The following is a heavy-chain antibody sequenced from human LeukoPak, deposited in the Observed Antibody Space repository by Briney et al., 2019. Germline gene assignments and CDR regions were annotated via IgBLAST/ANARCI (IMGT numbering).Heavy chain of an antibody. V-gene: IGHV4-39*01. CDR1: GGSISSSNYY. CDR3: ARHPRDGYKVVGAFDI. Sequence: SETLSLTCTVSGGSISSSNYYWGWIRQPPGKGLEWIGSMFYSGNTYYNPSLKSRVTISVDTSKNQFSLKQTSVTAADTAVYYCARHPRDGYKVVGAFDIWGLGTMVTVSS. CDR2: MFYSGNT. D-gene: IGHD5-24*01. J-gene: IGHJ3*02.